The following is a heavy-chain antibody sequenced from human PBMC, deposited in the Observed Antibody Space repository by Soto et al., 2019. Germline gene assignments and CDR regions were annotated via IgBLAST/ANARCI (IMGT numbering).Heavy chain of an antibody. CDR3: ETVYDFWIGYPPDV. CDR2: INPSGGST. V-gene: IGHV1-46*01. CDR1: GYTFTSYY. J-gene: IGHJ6*02. Sequence: ASVKVSCKASGYTFTSYYMNWVRQAPGQGLEWMGIINPSGGSTSYAQKFQGRVTMTRDTSTSTVYMELSSLRSEDTAVYHGETVYDFWIGYPPDVWGQGTTVTVSS. D-gene: IGHD3-3*01.